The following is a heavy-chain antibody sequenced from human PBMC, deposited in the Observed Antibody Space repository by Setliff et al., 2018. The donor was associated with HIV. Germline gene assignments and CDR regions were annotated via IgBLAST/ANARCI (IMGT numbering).Heavy chain of an antibody. V-gene: IGHV4-39*01. D-gene: IGHD3-3*01. CDR3: ARSKTFYDFWGGYYTHGAFKI. Sequence: SETLSLTCSVSGDSVSSRSYYWGWIRQSPGKGLEWIGSIYYTGSTYYNPSLKSRVTISVDTSKNQFSLNLTSVTAADTAVYYCARSKTFYDFWGGYYTHGAFKIWGLGTMVTVSS. J-gene: IGHJ3*02. CDR1: GDSVSSRSYY. CDR2: IYYTGST.